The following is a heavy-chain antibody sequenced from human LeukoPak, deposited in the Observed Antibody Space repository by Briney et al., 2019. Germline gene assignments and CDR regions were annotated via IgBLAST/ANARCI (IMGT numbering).Heavy chain of an antibody. CDR1: GGTFSSYA. CDR3: ARVRDDHAFDI. CDR2: IIPILGIA. J-gene: IGHJ3*02. D-gene: IGHD5-24*01. Sequence: VASVKVSGKASGGTFSSYAISWVRQAPGQGLEWMGRIIPILGIANYAQKFQGRVTITADKSTSTAYTELSSLRSEDTAVYYCARVRDDHAFDIWGQGTMVTVSS. V-gene: IGHV1-69*04.